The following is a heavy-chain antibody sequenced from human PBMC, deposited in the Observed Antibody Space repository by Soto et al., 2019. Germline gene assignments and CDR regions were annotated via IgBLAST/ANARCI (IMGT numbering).Heavy chain of an antibody. Sequence: EVQLVESGGGLVKPGGSLRLSCAASGFTFSSYSRNWVRQAPGKGLEWVSSISSSSSYIYYADSVKGRFTISRDNAKNSLYLQMNSLRAEDTAVYYCARDQSGYGEYWGQGTLVTVSS. CDR2: ISSSSSYI. CDR1: GFTFSSYS. J-gene: IGHJ4*02. V-gene: IGHV3-21*01. CDR3: ARDQSGYGEY. D-gene: IGHD5-12*01.